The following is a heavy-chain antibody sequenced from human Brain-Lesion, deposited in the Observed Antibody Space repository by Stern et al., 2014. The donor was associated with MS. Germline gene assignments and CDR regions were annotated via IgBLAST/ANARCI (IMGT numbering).Heavy chain of an antibody. J-gene: IGHJ4*02. Sequence: VQLEEPGGGVVQPGRSLRLSCAASGFSFSSYTMHWVRQAPGKGLEWVAAISFDGRNKYYADSVRGRFTISRDTSNNTLFLQMSTLRTEDTAVFYCASPPPFDFWGQGTLVAVSS. CDR1: GFSFSSYT. V-gene: IGHV3-30*14. CDR2: ISFDGRNK. CDR3: ASPPPFDF.